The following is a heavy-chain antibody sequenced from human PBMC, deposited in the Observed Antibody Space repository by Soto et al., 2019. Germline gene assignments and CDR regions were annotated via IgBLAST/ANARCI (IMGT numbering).Heavy chain of an antibody. J-gene: IGHJ4*02. V-gene: IGHV4-4*02. Sequence: QVQLQESGPGLVKPSGTLSLTCAVSGGSISSSNWWSWVRQPPGKGLEWIGEIYHSGSTNYNPSLKTRVTTSVDKSRLQFSLKLSSVTAADTAVYYCARAAMGGSSWPFDYWGQGTLVTVSS. CDR1: GGSISSSNW. D-gene: IGHD6-13*01. CDR3: ARAAMGGSSWPFDY. CDR2: IYHSGST.